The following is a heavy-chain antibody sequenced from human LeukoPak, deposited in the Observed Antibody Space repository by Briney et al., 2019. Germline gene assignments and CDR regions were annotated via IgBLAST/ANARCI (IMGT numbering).Heavy chain of an antibody. CDR3: AKGGYSGYDYRFDY. V-gene: IGHV3-30*18. CDR1: GFTFSSYA. CDR2: ISYDGSNK. J-gene: IGHJ4*02. Sequence: GGSLRLSCAASGFTFSSYAMSWVRQAPGKGLEWVAVISYDGSNKYYADSVKGRFTISRDNSKNTLYLQMNSLRAEDTAVYYCAKGGYSGYDYRFDYWGQGTLVTVSS. D-gene: IGHD5-12*01.